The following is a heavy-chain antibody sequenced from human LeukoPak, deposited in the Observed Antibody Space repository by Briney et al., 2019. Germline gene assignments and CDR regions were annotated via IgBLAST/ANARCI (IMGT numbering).Heavy chain of an antibody. D-gene: IGHD3-3*01. CDR1: GSTFSTYF. V-gene: IGHV3-21*01. Sequence: GGSLRLSCEASGSTFSTYFMNWVRQAPGKGLEWVSSISTMSTYTHYADSVKGRFTISRDNAKNSLYLEMNSLRAEDTAVYYCARDGPYSDSWSGPFPFDMWGQGTMVTVSS. CDR3: ARDGPYSDSWSGPFPFDM. J-gene: IGHJ3*02. CDR2: ISTMSTYT.